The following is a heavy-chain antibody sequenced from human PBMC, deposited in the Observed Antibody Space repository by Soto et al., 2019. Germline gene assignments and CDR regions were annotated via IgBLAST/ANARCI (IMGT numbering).Heavy chain of an antibody. Sequence: EVHLVESGGALVQPGGSLRLSCEVSGFTFTNYWMTWIRQAPGKGLEWVANIRQDGGEKHYVDSVRGRFTISRDNAKNSLYLQMNSLRAEDTAVYYCVTDLIVEVSSLYYWGQGTLVTVSS. V-gene: IGHV3-7*03. CDR3: VTDLIVEVSSLYY. CDR2: IRQDGGEK. CDR1: GFTFTNYW. J-gene: IGHJ4*02. D-gene: IGHD1-26*01.